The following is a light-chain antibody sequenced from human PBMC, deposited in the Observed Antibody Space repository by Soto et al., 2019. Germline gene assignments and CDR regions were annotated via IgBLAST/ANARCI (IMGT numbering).Light chain of an antibody. J-gene: IGKJ4*01. CDR2: DAS. V-gene: IGKV3-11*01. CDR1: QSVSSN. Sequence: VFTHSPSTLSLYPGERATLSCRASQSVSSNLGWYQQKPGQAPRLLIYDASNRATGIPARFSGSGSGTDFTLTISSLEPEDFEVYYCQHRTNWPLTFGGGTKV. CDR3: QHRTNWPLT.